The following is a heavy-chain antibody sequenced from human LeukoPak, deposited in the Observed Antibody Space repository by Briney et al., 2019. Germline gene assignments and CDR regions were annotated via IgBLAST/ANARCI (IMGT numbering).Heavy chain of an antibody. CDR3: AREDIDWYSSSSIRGYYYYYMDV. CDR2: ISSSSSYI. Sequence: GGSLRLSCAASGFTFSSYSMNWVRQAPGKGLEWVSSISSSSSYIYYADSVKGRFTISTDNAKNSLYLQMNSLRAEDTAVYYCAREDIDWYSSSSIRGYYYYYMDVWGKGTTVTVSS. CDR1: GFTFSSYS. V-gene: IGHV3-21*01. J-gene: IGHJ6*03. D-gene: IGHD6-13*01.